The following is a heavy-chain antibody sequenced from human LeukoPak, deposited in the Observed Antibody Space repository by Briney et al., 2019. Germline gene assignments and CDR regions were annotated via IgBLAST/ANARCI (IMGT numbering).Heavy chain of an antibody. Sequence: PSETLSLTCGVSGGSNSSTNWWSWVRQPPGQGLEWIGEVSLTGETNYNPSLNGRVTMSLDGSRNQLSLTLTSVTAADTAIYYCSRDSGAFCPCGYWGEGTLVIVPP. V-gene: IGHV4-4*02. CDR1: GGSNSSTNW. CDR2: VSLTGET. J-gene: IGHJ4*02. CDR3: SRDSGAFCPCGY. D-gene: IGHD1-26*01.